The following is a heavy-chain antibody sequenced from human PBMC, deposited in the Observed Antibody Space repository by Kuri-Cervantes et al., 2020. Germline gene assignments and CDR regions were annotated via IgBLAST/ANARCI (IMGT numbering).Heavy chain of an antibody. V-gene: IGHV4-38-2*01. J-gene: IGHJ4*02. CDR3: ARHRAFDY. CDR2: IYHSGNT. CDR1: GYSISSGYY. Sequence: SETLSLTCAVSGYSISSGYYWGWVRQPPGKGLEWIGSIYHSGNTYYNPSLKSRVTISVDTSKNQFSLKLSSVTAADTTVYYCARHRAFDYWGQGTLVTVSS.